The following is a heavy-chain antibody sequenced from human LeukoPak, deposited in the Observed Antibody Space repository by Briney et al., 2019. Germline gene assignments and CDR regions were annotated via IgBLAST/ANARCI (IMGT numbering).Heavy chain of an antibody. CDR1: GFTFSSYG. Sequence: GRSLRLSCVASGFTFSSYGMHWVRQAPGKGLEWVAVIWYDGSNKYYADSVKGRFTISRDNSKNTLYLQMNSLRAEDTAVYYCARDRERGDWYSYYFDYRGQGTLVTVSS. D-gene: IGHD2-21*02. J-gene: IGHJ4*02. CDR2: IWYDGSNK. CDR3: ARDRERGDWYSYYFDY. V-gene: IGHV3-33*01.